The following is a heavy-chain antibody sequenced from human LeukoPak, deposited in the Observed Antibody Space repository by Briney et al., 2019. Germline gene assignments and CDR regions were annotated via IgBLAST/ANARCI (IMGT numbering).Heavy chain of an antibody. D-gene: IGHD6-6*01. CDR3: ASPNPRIAARPYYYYYMDV. J-gene: IGHJ6*03. Sequence: GGSLRLSCAASGFTFTTYWMSWVRQAPGKGLEWVANINQDGTEKYYVDSVKGRFTISRDNAKDSLYLQMNSLRAEDTAVYYCASPNPRIAARPYYYYYMDVWGKGTTVTVSS. CDR1: GFTFTTYW. V-gene: IGHV3-7*01. CDR2: INQDGTEK.